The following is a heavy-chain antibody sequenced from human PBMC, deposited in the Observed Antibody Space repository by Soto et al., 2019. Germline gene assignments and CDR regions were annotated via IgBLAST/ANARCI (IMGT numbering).Heavy chain of an antibody. J-gene: IGHJ4*02. V-gene: IGHV4-59*01. D-gene: IGHD6-19*01. CDR1: GGSISSYY. Sequence: SETLSLTCTVSGGSISSYYWSWIRQPPGKGLEWIGYIYYSGSTNYNPSPKSRVTISVDTSKNQFSLKLSSVTAADTAVYYCARDLAVALIDYWGQGTLVTVSS. CDR3: ARDLAVALIDY. CDR2: IYYSGST.